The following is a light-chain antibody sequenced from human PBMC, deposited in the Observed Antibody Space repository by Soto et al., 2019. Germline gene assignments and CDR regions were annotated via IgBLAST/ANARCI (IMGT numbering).Light chain of an antibody. CDR1: EGISYT. Sequence: EIVMTQSPAPLSVSPGGRATLSCRASEGISYTLAWYQQKPGQAPSLLIHGASTRATGFPDRYSGSGSGTDFTLTLSRLEPADSAVYFCQQYGSSPTFGGGTKVDIK. CDR3: QQYGSSPT. V-gene: IGKV3-20*01. J-gene: IGKJ4*01. CDR2: GAS.